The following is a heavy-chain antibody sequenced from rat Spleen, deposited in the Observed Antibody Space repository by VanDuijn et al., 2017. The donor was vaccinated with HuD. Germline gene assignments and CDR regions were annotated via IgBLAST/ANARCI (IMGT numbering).Heavy chain of an antibody. D-gene: IGHD1-12*03. CDR1: GFPFSDYY. CDR2: ITNTGGST. CDR3: TRGMGDSYAHVSDY. V-gene: IGHV5-20*01. Sequence: EVQLVESDGGLVQPGRSLKISCSAPGFPFSDYYMAWVRQAPTKGLEWVSFITNTGGSTYYPDSVKGRFTISRHNTQNTLYLQMNSLRSEDTATYYCTRGMGDSYAHVSDYWGQGVMVTVSS. J-gene: IGHJ2*01.